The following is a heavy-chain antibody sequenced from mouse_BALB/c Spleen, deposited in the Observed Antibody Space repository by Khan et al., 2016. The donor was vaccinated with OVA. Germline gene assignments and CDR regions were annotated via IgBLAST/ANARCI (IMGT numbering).Heavy chain of an antibody. D-gene: IGHD4-1*01. V-gene: IGHV7-3*02. CDR2: IRDKANGYTT. CDR3: AREWDFYAMDY. Sequence: EVELEESGGGLVQPGGSLRLSCATSGFTFTDYYMTWVRQPPGKGLEWLGFIRDKANGYTTEYSASVRGRFTISRDNYQSFLYLQMHSLRAEDSATYDCAREWDFYAMDYWGQGTSVTVSS. J-gene: IGHJ4*01. CDR1: GFTFTDYY.